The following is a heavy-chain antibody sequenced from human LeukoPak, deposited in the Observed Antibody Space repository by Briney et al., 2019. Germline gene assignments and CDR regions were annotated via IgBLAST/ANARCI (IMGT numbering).Heavy chain of an antibody. V-gene: IGHV1-69*04. D-gene: IGHD3-22*01. J-gene: IGHJ3*02. Sequence: ASVKVSCKASGGTFSDYGISWVRQAPGQGLEYMGRIVLLLGVANYAQKFQGRVTITADKSTGTAYMELRSLRSEDTAVYYCASTNQRDDSSGYSDAFDIWGQGTMVTVSS. CDR3: ASTNQRDDSSGYSDAFDI. CDR1: GGTFSDYG. CDR2: IVLLLGVA.